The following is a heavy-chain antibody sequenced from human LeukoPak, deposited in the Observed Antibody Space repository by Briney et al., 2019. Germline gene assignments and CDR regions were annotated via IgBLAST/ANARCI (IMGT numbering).Heavy chain of an antibody. Sequence: TSGGSLRLSCAASGFTFSSYTMNWVRQAPGKGLEWVSSISSSSIYIYYADSVKGRFTISRDNAKNSLYLQMNSLRGEDRAVYYCARGGRGYEDAFDIWGQGTMVTVSS. CDR2: ISSSSIYI. V-gene: IGHV3-21*01. CDR3: ARGGRGYEDAFDI. D-gene: IGHD3-22*01. J-gene: IGHJ3*02. CDR1: GFTFSSYT.